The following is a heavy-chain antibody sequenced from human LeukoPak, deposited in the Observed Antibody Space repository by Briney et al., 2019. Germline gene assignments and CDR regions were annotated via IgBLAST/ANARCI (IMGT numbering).Heavy chain of an antibody. V-gene: IGHV3-30*04. J-gene: IGHJ4*02. Sequence: GGTLRLPCAASGFTFSSYAMHWVRQAPGKGLEWVAVISYDGSNKYYADSVKGRFTISRDNSKNTLYLQMNSLRAEDTAVYYCAREYSSSWSGGPRFDYWGQGTLVTVSS. D-gene: IGHD6-13*01. CDR2: ISYDGSNK. CDR1: GFTFSSYA. CDR3: AREYSSSWSGGPRFDY.